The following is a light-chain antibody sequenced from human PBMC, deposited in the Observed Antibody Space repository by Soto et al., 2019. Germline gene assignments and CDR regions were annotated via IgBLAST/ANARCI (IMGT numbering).Light chain of an antibody. CDR2: KNN. CDR3: AAWDDSLNVYV. CDR1: SSSIGSNS. V-gene: IGLV1-44*01. Sequence: QSVLTQPPSASGTPGQRVTISCSGSSSSIGSNSVNWYQQLPRTAPKVLIYKNNQRPSGVPDRFSGSKSGTSASLAISGLQSEDEADYYCAAWDDSLNVYVFGTGTKLTVL. J-gene: IGLJ1*01.